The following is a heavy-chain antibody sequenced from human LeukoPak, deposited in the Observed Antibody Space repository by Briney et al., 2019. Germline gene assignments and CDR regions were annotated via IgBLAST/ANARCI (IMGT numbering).Heavy chain of an antibody. Sequence: SETLSLTCTVSGGSISSYYWGWIRQPPGKGLEWIGSIYYSGSTYYNPSLKSRVTISVDTSKNQFSLRVSSVTAADTAVYYCARDRGYYGSGSIDYWGQGTLVTVSS. CDR2: IYYSGST. D-gene: IGHD3-10*01. V-gene: IGHV4-39*07. J-gene: IGHJ4*02. CDR3: ARDRGYYGSGSIDY. CDR1: GGSISSYY.